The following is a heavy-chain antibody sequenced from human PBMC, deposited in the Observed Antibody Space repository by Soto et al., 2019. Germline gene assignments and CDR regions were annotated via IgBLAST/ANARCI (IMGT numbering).Heavy chain of an antibody. CDR2: INPSGGST. V-gene: IGHV1-46*01. CDR1: GYTFTSYY. Sequence: ASVNVSCKASGYTFTSYYMHWVRQAPGQGLEWMGIINPSGGSTSYAQKFQGRVTMTRDTSTSTVYMELSSLRSEDTAVYYCARCPYGSGSSPYYYYGMDVWGQGTTVTVSS. D-gene: IGHD3-10*01. J-gene: IGHJ6*02. CDR3: ARCPYGSGSSPYYYYGMDV.